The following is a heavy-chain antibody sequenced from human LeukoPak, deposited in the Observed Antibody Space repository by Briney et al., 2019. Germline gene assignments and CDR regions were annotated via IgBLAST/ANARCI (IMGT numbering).Heavy chain of an antibody. CDR3: AREIITVGKEYFQH. CDR1: GGSFSGYY. J-gene: IGHJ1*01. D-gene: IGHD6-19*01. CDR2: IYSSGST. V-gene: IGHV4-4*07. Sequence: SETLSLTCAVYGGSFSGYYWSWIRQPPGKGLEWIGRIYSSGSTNYNPSLKSRVTMSLDTSKNQFSLQLRSMTAADTAVYYCAREIITVGKEYFQHWGQGTLVTVSS.